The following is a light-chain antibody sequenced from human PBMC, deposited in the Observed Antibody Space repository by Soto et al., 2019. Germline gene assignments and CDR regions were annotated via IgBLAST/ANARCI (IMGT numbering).Light chain of an antibody. CDR1: SSDVGSYDL. CDR2: EVS. CDR3: SSFAGTNSFV. Sequence: QSALTQPASVSGSPGQSITISCTGTSSDVGSYDLVSWYQQHPGNAPKLMIYEVSKRPSGVSDRFSGSKSGNTASLTVSGLQAEDEADYYCSSFAGTNSFVFGTGTKLTVL. V-gene: IGLV2-23*02. J-gene: IGLJ1*01.